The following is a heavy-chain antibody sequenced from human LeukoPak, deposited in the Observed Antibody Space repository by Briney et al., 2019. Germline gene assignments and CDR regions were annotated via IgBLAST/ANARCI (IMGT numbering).Heavy chain of an antibody. CDR2: INHNGKTI. CDR3: ARDNDWAFDY. D-gene: IGHD3-9*01. V-gene: IGHV3-48*02. CDR1: GFTFSSYS. Sequence: GGSLRLSCAASGFTFSSYSMNWVRQAPGKGLEWVSYINHNGKTIYYADSVKGRFTISRDNAKNSLYLQMNSLRDEDTAVYYCARDNDWAFDYWGQGTLVTVSS. J-gene: IGHJ4*02.